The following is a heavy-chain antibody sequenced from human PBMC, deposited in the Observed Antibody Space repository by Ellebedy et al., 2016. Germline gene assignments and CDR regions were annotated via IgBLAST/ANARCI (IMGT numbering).Heavy chain of an antibody. D-gene: IGHD3-10*01. CDR3: ARQENGSGSYSSFYFDY. CDR1: GYTFTSYG. Sequence: ASVKVSCXASGYTFTSYGISWVRQAPGQGLEWMGWISAYNGNTNYAQKLQGRVTMTTDTSTSTAYMELRSLRSDDTAVYYCARQENGSGSYSSFYFDYWGQGTLVTVSS. V-gene: IGHV1-18*01. CDR2: ISAYNGNT. J-gene: IGHJ4*02.